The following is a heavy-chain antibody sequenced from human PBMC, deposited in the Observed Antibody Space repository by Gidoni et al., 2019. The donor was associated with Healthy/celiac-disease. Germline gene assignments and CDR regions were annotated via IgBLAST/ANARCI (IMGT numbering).Heavy chain of an antibody. CDR1: GFSLSNARMG. J-gene: IGHJ4*02. Sequence: QVTLKESGPVLVQPTETLTLTCTVSGFSLSNARMGVSWIRQPPGKALEWLAHIFSNDEKSYSTSLKSRLTISKDTSKSQVVLTMTNMDPVDTATYYCARTLFGVVIKYYFDYWGQGTLVTVSS. CDR2: IFSNDEK. CDR3: ARTLFGVVIKYYFDY. D-gene: IGHD3-3*01. V-gene: IGHV2-26*01.